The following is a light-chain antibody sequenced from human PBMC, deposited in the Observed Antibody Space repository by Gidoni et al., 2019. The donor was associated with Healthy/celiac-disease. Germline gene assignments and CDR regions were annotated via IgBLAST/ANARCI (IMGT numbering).Light chain of an antibody. CDR1: KLGDKY. Sequence: SYELTQPPSVSLSPGQTASITCSGDKLGDKYACWYQQKQGQSPVLVIYQDSKRPSGIPERFSGSNSGNTATLTISGTQAMDEADYYCQAWDSSTVVFGGGTKLTVL. CDR2: QDS. J-gene: IGLJ2*01. CDR3: QAWDSSTVV. V-gene: IGLV3-1*01.